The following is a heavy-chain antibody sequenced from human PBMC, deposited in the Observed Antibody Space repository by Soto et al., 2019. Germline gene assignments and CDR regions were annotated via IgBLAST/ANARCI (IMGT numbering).Heavy chain of an antibody. CDR1: GGSFSGYY. CDR3: ARTVFSVYWSSTGPPYYYYMDV. CDR2: INHSGST. J-gene: IGHJ6*03. Sequence: SETLSLTCAVYGGSFSGYYWSWIRQPPGKGLEWIGEINHSGSTNYNPSLKSRVTISVDTSKNQFSLKLSSVTGAGTAVYYCARTVFSVYWSSTGPPYYYYMDVWGKGTTVTVSS. V-gene: IGHV4-34*01. D-gene: IGHD2-2*01.